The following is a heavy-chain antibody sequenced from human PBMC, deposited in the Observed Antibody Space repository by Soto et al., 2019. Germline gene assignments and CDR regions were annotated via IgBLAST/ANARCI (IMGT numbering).Heavy chain of an antibody. V-gene: IGHV4-61*01. J-gene: IGHJ6*02. CDR2: IYYSGST. Sequence: PSETLSLTCTVSGGSVSSGSYYWSWIRQPPWKGLEWIGYIYYSGSTNYNPSLKSRVTISVDTSKNQFSLKLSSVTAADTAVYYCARERQTYDSSGYYYYGMDVWGQGXTVTVYS. CDR1: GGSVSSGSYY. D-gene: IGHD3-22*01. CDR3: ARERQTYDSSGYYYYGMDV.